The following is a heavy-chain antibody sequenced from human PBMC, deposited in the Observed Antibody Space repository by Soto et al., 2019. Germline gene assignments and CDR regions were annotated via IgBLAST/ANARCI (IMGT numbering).Heavy chain of an antibody. D-gene: IGHD2-15*01. V-gene: IGHV3-23*01. CDR1: GFTFSTYA. J-gene: IGHJ4*02. CDR3: AKHRGAGGHFDY. Sequence: EVELLESGGGLVQPEGSLRLSCAASGFTFSTYAMGWVRQAPGKGLEWVSVVSSGGGTHYADSVKGRFTVSRDNSKNTLSLQMNSLTADDTAVYYCAKHRGAGGHFDYWGQGALVTVSS. CDR2: VSSGGGT.